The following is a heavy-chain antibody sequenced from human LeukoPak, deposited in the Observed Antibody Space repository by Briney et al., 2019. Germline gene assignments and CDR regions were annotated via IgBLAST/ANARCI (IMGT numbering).Heavy chain of an antibody. Sequence: GGSLRLSCAASAFTFSDHYMDSVRHAAGKGLESVGRIRNKANSYTTEYAASVKGRFTISRDDSKNSLYLQMNSLKTEDTAVYYCARSGSSWTQIFDYWGQGTLVTVSS. CDR3: ARSGSSWTQIFDY. CDR1: AFTFSDHY. D-gene: IGHD6-13*01. CDR2: IRNKANSYTT. V-gene: IGHV3-72*01. J-gene: IGHJ4*02.